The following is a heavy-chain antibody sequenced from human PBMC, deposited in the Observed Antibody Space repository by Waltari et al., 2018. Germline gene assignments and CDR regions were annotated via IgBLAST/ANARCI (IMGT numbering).Heavy chain of an antibody. D-gene: IGHD3-3*01. Sequence: QLQLQESGPGLVKPSETLSLTCTVSGGSISSSSYYWGWIRQPPGKGLEWIGSIYYSGSTYYNPSLKSRVTISVDTSKNQFSLKLSSVTAADTAVYYCARPLQSYYDFWSGLRPEYYFDYWGQGTLVTVSS. J-gene: IGHJ4*02. CDR3: ARPLQSYYDFWSGLRPEYYFDY. V-gene: IGHV4-39*01. CDR2: IYYSGST. CDR1: GGSISSSSYY.